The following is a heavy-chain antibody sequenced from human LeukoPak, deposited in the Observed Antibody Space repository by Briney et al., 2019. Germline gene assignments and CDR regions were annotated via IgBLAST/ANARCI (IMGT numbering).Heavy chain of an antibody. V-gene: IGHV4-59*06. CDR3: ARSMVRGGRSWFDP. CDR2: IYYSGST. D-gene: IGHD3-10*01. Sequence: SETLSLTCSVSGDSINSDYWSWIRQPPGEGLEWIGCIYYSGSTYYNPSLKSRVTISVDTSKNQFSLKLSSVTAADTAVYYCARSMVRGGRSWFDPWGQGTLVTVSS. CDR1: GDSINSDY. J-gene: IGHJ5*02.